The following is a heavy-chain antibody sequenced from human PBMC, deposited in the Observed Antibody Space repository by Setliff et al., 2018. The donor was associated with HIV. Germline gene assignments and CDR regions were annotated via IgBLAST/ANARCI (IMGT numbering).Heavy chain of an antibody. CDR2: INTGNDNT. CDR1: GYSFSSHP. J-gene: IGHJ4*02. D-gene: IGHD5-18*01. V-gene: IGHV1-3*04. CDR3: AKGGDRAMINFDH. Sequence: ASVKVSCKTSGYSFSSHPIHWVRQAPGQRLEWMGWINTGNDNTRYSQKFQGRVTITRDTSASTAYMELSSLTSEDTAVYYCAKGGDRAMINFDHWGQGTLVTVSS.